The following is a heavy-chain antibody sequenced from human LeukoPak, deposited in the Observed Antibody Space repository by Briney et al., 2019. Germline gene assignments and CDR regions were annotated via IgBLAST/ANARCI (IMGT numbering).Heavy chain of an antibody. D-gene: IGHD3-10*01. J-gene: IGHJ4*02. CDR3: ARESYGSGSYTLYY. V-gene: IGHV3-21*01. Sequence: GGSLRLSCAASGFSFSSNSMNWVRQAPGKGLEWGSGISSGSSYIYYAESVKGRFTISRDKAKNSVYLQMNSLRAEDTAVYYCARESYGSGSYTLYYWGQGALVTVRS. CDR2: ISSGSSYI. CDR1: GFSFSSNS.